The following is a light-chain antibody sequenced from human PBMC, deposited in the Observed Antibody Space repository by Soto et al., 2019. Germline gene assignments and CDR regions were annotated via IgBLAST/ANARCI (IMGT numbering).Light chain of an antibody. CDR2: GAS. Sequence: EIVLTQSPGTLSLSPGERATLSCRASQSVSSSYLAWYQQKPGQAPRLLIHGASSRATGIPDRFSGSGAGTDFTLTISRLEPGDFAVYYCQQYGSSPPWTFGQGTKVEIK. CDR3: QQYGSSPPWT. CDR1: QSVSSSY. J-gene: IGKJ1*01. V-gene: IGKV3-20*01.